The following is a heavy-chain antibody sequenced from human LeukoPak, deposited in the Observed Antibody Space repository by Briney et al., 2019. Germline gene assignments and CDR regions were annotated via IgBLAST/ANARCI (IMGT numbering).Heavy chain of an antibody. J-gene: IGHJ4*02. CDR2: IGAAGSTI. CDR3: ARDSTRFDY. V-gene: IGHV3-48*01. CDR1: GFTFSSYS. Sequence: GGSLRLSCAASGFTFSSYSMNWVRQAPGKGLEWVSYIGAAGSTIYYADSVKGRFTISRDNAKNSLFLQMNSLRAEDTAVYYCARDSTRFDYWGQGTLVTVSS.